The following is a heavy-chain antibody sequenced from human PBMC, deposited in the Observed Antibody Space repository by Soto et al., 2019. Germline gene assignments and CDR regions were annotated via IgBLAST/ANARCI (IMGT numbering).Heavy chain of an antibody. V-gene: IGHV1-69*01. D-gene: IGHD4-4*01. CDR3: ASPQSGNYLYYFDY. Sequence: QVQLVQSGAEVKKPGSSVKVSCKASGGTFSSYAISWVRQAPGQGLEWMGGIIPIFGTANYAQKFQGRVTITADESTSTAYMELSSLRSDDTAVYYCASPQSGNYLYYFDYWGQGTLVTVSS. J-gene: IGHJ4*02. CDR1: GGTFSSYA. CDR2: IIPIFGTA.